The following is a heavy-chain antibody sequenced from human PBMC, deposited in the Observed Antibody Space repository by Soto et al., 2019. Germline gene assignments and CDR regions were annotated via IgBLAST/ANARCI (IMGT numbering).Heavy chain of an antibody. D-gene: IGHD3-22*01. CDR2: IVAASGKT. Sequence: QMNVVQSGPEVKKPGTSVKVSCKGSGFTFSRSAVQWVRQARGQGLEWIGWIVAASGKTDYSQIFQERVTITRDMSTSTAYMELSSLSSEDTAVYYCAATLDWGSYDFGGYPSWGQGTLVTVSS. CDR1: GFTFSRSA. CDR3: AATLDWGSYDFGGYPS. V-gene: IGHV1-58*01. J-gene: IGHJ4*02.